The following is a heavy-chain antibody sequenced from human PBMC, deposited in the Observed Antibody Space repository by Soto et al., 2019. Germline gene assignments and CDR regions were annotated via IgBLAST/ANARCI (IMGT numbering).Heavy chain of an antibody. CDR1: GGSISSSSYY. D-gene: IGHD6-6*01. CDR3: ARVISSSSSLGLRYYYYGMDV. Sequence: SETLSLTCTVSGGSISSSSYYWGWIRQPPGKGLEWIGSIYYSGSTYYTPSLNSRVTISVATSKSQFSLKLSSVTAADTAVYFCARVISSSSSLGLRYYYYGMDVWGHGTTVTVSS. CDR2: IYYSGST. V-gene: IGHV4-39*01. J-gene: IGHJ6*02.